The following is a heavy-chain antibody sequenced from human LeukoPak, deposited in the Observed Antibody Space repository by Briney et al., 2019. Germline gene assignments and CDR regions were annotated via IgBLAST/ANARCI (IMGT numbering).Heavy chain of an antibody. Sequence: GGSLRLSCAASGFTFRDYYMSWIRQAPGKGLEWVSYISSSGSTIYYADSVKGRFTISRDNAKNSLYLQMNSLRAEDTAVYYCAREGKFGESNSLDYWGQGTLVTVSS. CDR1: GFTFRDYY. CDR3: AREGKFGESNSLDY. CDR2: ISSSGSTI. V-gene: IGHV3-11*01. D-gene: IGHD3-10*01. J-gene: IGHJ4*02.